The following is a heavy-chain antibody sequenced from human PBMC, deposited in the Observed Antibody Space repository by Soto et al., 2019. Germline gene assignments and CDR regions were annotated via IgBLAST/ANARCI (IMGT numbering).Heavy chain of an antibody. V-gene: IGHV5-51*01. J-gene: IGHJ4*02. CDR3: EKLAPGGSYKLHSYIQRWGAFDH. CDR2: IYPGDSDT. Sequence: GESLKISCNGSGYTFTNYWIGWVRQMPGTGLEWMGIIYPGDSDTRSRPSLQGQLTISADKSISTAYLQWSGLKASDTAMYYCEKLAPGGSYKLHSYIQRWGAFDHWGQGTPVTVSS. D-gene: IGHD5-18*01. CDR1: GYTFTNYW.